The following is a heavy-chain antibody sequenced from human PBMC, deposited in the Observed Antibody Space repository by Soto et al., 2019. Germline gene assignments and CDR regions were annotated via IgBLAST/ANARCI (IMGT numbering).Heavy chain of an antibody. D-gene: IGHD3-22*01. V-gene: IGHV1-18*01. Sequence: ASVKVSCKASGYTLTSYGISWVRQAPGQGLEWMGWISAYNGNTNYAQKLQGRVTMTTDTSTSTAYMELRSLRSDDTAVYYCARLPPSPVYYYDSSGYYFDYWGQGTLVTVSS. J-gene: IGHJ4*02. CDR1: GYTLTSYG. CDR2: ISAYNGNT. CDR3: ARLPPSPVYYYDSSGYYFDY.